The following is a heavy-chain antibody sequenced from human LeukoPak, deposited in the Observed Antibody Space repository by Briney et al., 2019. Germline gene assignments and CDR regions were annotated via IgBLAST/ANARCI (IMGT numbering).Heavy chain of an antibody. CDR2: IKQDGSEK. CDR3: ASRAAYSSSWSALDM. V-gene: IGHV3-7*01. Sequence: GGSLRLSCAASGFTFSTYWMSWVRQAPGKGLEWVANIKQDGSEKYYVDSVKGRFTISRDNAKNSLYLQMNSLRAEDTAVYYCASRAAYSSSWSALDMWGQGTMLTVSS. J-gene: IGHJ3*02. CDR1: GFTFSTYW. D-gene: IGHD6-13*01.